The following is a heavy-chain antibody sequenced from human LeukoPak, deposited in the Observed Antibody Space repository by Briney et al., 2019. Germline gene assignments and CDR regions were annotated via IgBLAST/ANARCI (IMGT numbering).Heavy chain of an antibody. J-gene: IGHJ6*03. V-gene: IGHV3-23*01. Sequence: GGSLRLSCAASGFIFSDYGMSWVRQAPGKGLEWVSTIGGRGGSTYYADSVKGRFTISRDNSKNTLYLQMNSPRAEDTAVYYCARARPSTVAGTLSYYYYYYMDVWGKGTTVTISS. CDR1: GFIFSDYG. D-gene: IGHD6-19*01. CDR3: ARARPSTVAGTLSYYYYYYMDV. CDR2: IGGRGGST.